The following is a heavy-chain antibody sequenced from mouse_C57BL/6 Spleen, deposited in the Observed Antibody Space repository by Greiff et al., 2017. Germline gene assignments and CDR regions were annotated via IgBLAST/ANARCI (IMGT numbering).Heavy chain of an antibody. D-gene: IGHD1-1*01. Sequence: VQLQQSGPELVKPGASVKIPCKASGYTFTDYNMDWVKQSHGKSLEWIGDINPNNGGTSYNQKFKGKATLTVDKSSSTAYMELRSLTTEDTAVYNGAREVTTVPGWYFDVWGKGTTVTVSS. CDR2: INPNNGGT. CDR1: GYTFTDYN. J-gene: IGHJ1*03. V-gene: IGHV1-18*01. CDR3: AREVTTVPGWYFDV.